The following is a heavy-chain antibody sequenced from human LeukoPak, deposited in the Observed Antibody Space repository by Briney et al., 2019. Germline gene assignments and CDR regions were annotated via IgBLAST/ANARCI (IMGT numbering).Heavy chain of an antibody. CDR2: INHNGST. CDR3: SRGRKVYYYYYYYRDV. CDR1: GGSFAGYH. J-gene: IGHJ6*03. V-gene: IGHV4-34*01. Sequence: SETLSLTCGVYGGSFAGYHWNWIRQSPGRGLEWVAEINHNGSTSYNPSLKGRVTISLDTSKHRFSLEVASVTVADTAVYFCSRGRKVYYYYYYYRDVWGGGTAVSVS.